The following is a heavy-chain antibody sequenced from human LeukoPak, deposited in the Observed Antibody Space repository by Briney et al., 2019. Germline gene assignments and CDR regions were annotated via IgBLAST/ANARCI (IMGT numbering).Heavy chain of an antibody. Sequence: SVSLSCTASGGTFSSYAISWVRQAPGQGLEWVGGIIPIVGTANYAQKSQGRVTMTTDTSTRTAYMELRSLRSDAPAVYYCARAASSYGYYYYHYMDVWGKGTTVTVSS. D-gene: IGHD5-18*01. CDR1: GGTFSSYA. V-gene: IGHV1-69*05. CDR3: ARAASSYGYYYYHYMDV. J-gene: IGHJ6*03. CDR2: IIPIVGTA.